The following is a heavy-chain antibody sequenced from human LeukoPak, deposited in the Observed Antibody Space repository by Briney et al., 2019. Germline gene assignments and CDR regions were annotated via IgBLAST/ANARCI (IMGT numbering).Heavy chain of an antibody. CDR2: INHSGST. CDR3: ARHPFQYPFDY. CDR1: GGSFXXYY. V-gene: IGHV4-34*01. Sequence: EXLSLTXXXXGGSFXXYYWSWIRQPPGKGLEWIGEINHSGSTNYNPSLKSRVTISVDTSKNQFSLKLSSVTAADTAIYYCARHPFQYPFDYWGPGTLVSVSS. J-gene: IGHJ4*02. D-gene: IGHD2/OR15-2a*01.